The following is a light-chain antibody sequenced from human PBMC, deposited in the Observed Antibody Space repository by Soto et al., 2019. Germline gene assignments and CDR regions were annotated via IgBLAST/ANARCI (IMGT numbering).Light chain of an antibody. CDR3: QQYDNLPLT. CDR1: QSISSY. CDR2: AAS. Sequence: IQMTQSPSSLSASVGNRVTITCRASQSISSYLNWYQQKPGKAPKLLIYAASSLQSGVPSRFSGSGSGTDFTFTISSLQPEDIATYYCQQYDNLPLTFGGGTKVDIK. J-gene: IGKJ4*01. V-gene: IGKV1-33*01.